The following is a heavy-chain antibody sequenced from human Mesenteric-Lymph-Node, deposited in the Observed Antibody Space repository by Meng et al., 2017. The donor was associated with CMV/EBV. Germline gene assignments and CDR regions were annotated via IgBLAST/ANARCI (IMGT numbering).Heavy chain of an antibody. V-gene: IGHV4-59*12. CDR3: ARGDSPYDFWSGYYKVVGRGYYFDY. CDR2: IYYSGST. D-gene: IGHD3-3*01. J-gene: IGHJ4*02. CDR1: GGSISSYY. Sequence: SETLSLTCTVSGGSISSYYWSWIRQPPGKGLEWIGYIYYSGSTNYNPSLKSRVTISVDTSKNQFSLKLSSVTAADTAVYYCARGDSPYDFWSGYYKVVGRGYYFDYWGQGTLVTVSS.